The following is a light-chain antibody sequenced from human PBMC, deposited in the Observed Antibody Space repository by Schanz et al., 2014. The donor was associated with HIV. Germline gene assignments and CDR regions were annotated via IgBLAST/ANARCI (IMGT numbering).Light chain of an antibody. V-gene: IGKV3-20*01. CDR1: QSVSSSY. Sequence: EIVLTQSPGTLSLSPGERATLSCRASQSVSSSYLAWYQQKPGQAPRLLIYGASSRATGIPDRFSGSGSGTDFTLTISSLQPDDFATYYCQQSNTFPYTFGQGTKVE. J-gene: IGKJ2*01. CDR3: QQSNTFPYT. CDR2: GAS.